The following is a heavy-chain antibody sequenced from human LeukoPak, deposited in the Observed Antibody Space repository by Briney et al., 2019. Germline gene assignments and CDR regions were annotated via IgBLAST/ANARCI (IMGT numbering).Heavy chain of an antibody. CDR1: GFTFGDYF. Sequence: SGGSLRLSCAASGFTFGDYFMHWVRQAPGKGLECISFISGDGTTTYYRDSVRGRFTISRDNSKNSLYLQLDSLRADDTALYFCATSHGWSPDHWGQGTLVTVSS. J-gene: IGHJ4*02. CDR2: ISGDGTTT. V-gene: IGHV3-43*02. CDR3: ATSHGWSPDH. D-gene: IGHD6-19*01.